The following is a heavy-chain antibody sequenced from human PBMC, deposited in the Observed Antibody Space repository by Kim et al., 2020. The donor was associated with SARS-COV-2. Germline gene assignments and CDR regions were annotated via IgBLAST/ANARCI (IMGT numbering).Heavy chain of an antibody. V-gene: IGHV3-73*01. CDR3: TSVPATTIAIWDAFDI. CDR1: GFTFSGSA. J-gene: IGHJ3*02. D-gene: IGHD1-1*01. CDR2: IRSKANSYAT. Sequence: GGSLRLSCAASGFTFSGSAIHWVRQASGKGLEWVGRIRSKANSYATAYAASVRGRFSISRDDSKNTAYPQMNNLKTEDAAVYYCTSVPATTIAIWDAFDIWGRGTMVTVSS.